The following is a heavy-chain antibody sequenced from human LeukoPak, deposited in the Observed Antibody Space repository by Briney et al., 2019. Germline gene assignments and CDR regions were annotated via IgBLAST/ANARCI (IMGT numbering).Heavy chain of an antibody. D-gene: IGHD5-12*01. CDR3: AKDPWGGYSGYGFDY. Sequence: LGGSLRLSCTASGFTFSTYAMTWVRQAPGKGLDWVSGIGASGADTYYADSAKGRFTISRGNSKNTLYLQMNSLRAEDTAVYYCAKDPWGGYSGYGFDYWGQGTLVTVSS. V-gene: IGHV3-23*01. J-gene: IGHJ4*02. CDR2: IGASGADT. CDR1: GFTFSTYA.